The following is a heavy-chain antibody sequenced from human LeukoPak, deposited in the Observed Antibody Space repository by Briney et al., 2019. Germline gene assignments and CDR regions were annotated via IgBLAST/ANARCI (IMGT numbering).Heavy chain of an antibody. CDR1: GGSISSYY. Sequence: PSETLSLTCTVSGGSISSYYWSWIRQPPGQGLEWIGYIYYRGSTNYNPSLKSRVTISVDTSKNQCSLKLSSVTAADTAVYYCASDAISNGMDVWGQGTTVTVSS. CDR2: IYYRGST. V-gene: IGHV4-59*01. CDR3: ASDAISNGMDV. J-gene: IGHJ6*02.